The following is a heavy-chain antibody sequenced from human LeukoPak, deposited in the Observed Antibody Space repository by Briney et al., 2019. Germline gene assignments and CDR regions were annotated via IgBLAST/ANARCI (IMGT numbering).Heavy chain of an antibody. J-gene: IGHJ4*02. Sequence: PGGSLRLSCAASGFTFSSYEMNWVRQAPGKGREGISYIFSSSSTIYYADSVKGRFTISRDNARNSLYLQMNSPRAEDTAVYYCARGGYYFDYWGQGALVTVSS. V-gene: IGHV3-48*03. CDR1: GFTFSSYE. CDR3: ARGGYYFDY. CDR2: IFSSSSTI. D-gene: IGHD3-22*01.